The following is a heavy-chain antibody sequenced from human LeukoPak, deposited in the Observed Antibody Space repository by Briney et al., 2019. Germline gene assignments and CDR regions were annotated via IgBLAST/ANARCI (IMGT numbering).Heavy chain of an antibody. D-gene: IGHD3-22*01. CDR1: GYTFTSYY. CDR3: ASAYYDSSGYYLVDY. J-gene: IGHJ4*02. Sequence: ASVKVSCKASGYTFTSYYMHWVRQAPGQGLEWMGIINPSGGNTGYAQKFQGRVIMTRDTSTSTVYMELSSLRSEDTAVYYCASAYYDSSGYYLVDYWGQGTLVTVSS. CDR2: INPSGGNT. V-gene: IGHV1-46*01.